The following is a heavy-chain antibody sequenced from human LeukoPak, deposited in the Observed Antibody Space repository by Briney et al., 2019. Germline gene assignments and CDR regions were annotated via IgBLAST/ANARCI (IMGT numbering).Heavy chain of an antibody. CDR1: GFTFRDHF. Sequence: PGGSLRLSCAASGFTFRDHFLVWVRHAPGKGLEGVGRSRKKAKSYTTESAPSVKGRFTISRDDSKNSLYLQMNSLKTEDTAVYYCARVGSVARSDYLDYWGQGTLVTVSS. V-gene: IGHV3-72*01. D-gene: IGHD5-12*01. CDR2: SRKKAKSYTT. CDR3: ARVGSVARSDYLDY. J-gene: IGHJ4*02.